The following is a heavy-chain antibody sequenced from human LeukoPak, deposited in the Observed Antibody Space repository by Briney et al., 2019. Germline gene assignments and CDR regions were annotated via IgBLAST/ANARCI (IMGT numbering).Heavy chain of an antibody. D-gene: IGHD4-11*01. CDR1: GFTFSTYS. CDR2: ISSSRTYI. J-gene: IGHJ4*02. V-gene: IGHV3-21*01. Sequence: GGSLRLSCAASGFTFSTYSMNWVRQAPGKGLEWVSSISSSRTYIYYADSVKGRFTISRDNSKNTLYLQMNSLRAEDTAVYYCAKDGTTISLDYWGQGTLVTVSS. CDR3: AKDGTTISLDY.